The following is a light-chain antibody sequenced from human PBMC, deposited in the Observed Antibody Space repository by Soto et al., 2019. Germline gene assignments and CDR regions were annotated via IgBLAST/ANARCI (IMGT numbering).Light chain of an antibody. CDR2: GTT. CDR1: QTVSGSH. Sequence: EIVLTQSPGTVSLSPGETASLSCRASQTVSGSHLAWYQQKPGQAPRLLIYGTTSRAAGVPDRFSGGGSGTAFTLTISGLEPEDFALYNCQQYGSSPPTFGGGTRVEIK. V-gene: IGKV3-20*01. J-gene: IGKJ4*01. CDR3: QQYGSSPPT.